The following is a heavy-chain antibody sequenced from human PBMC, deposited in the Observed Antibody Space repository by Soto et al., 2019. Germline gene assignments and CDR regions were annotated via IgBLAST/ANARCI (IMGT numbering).Heavy chain of an antibody. Sequence: PSETLSLTCTVSGVSISSSSYYWGWIRQPPGKGLEWIGSIFYSGSTYYNPSLKSRVTISVVTSKNQFSLKLSSVTAADTAVYYCARHLTYCSAGSCYSDFPYYGMDVWGQGTTVT. CDR2: IFYSGST. CDR1: GVSISSSSYY. D-gene: IGHD2-15*01. V-gene: IGHV4-39*01. CDR3: ARHLTYCSAGSCYSDFPYYGMDV. J-gene: IGHJ6*02.